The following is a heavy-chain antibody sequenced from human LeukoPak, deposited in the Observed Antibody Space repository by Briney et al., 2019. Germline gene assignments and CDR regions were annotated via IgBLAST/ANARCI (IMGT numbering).Heavy chain of an antibody. CDR3: AKHLTYESSSSVIDT. CDR1: AFTFDDYS. CDR2: VNWQGTT. V-gene: IGHV3-43*01. D-gene: IGHD3-22*01. Sequence: GGSLRLSCAASAFTFDDYSMGCVRQLPGETLEWVSRVNWQGTTYYADTLKGRFTISRDNSKNSLYLQMDRLRTEETAFYYCAKHLTYESSSSVIDTWGLGTLVTVSS. J-gene: IGHJ5*02.